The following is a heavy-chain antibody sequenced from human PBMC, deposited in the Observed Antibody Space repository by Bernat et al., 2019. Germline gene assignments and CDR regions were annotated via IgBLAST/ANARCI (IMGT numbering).Heavy chain of an antibody. CDR2: ISGSSSYI. CDR1: GFTFSSYA. CDR3: ARDNYYDSSGFDY. Sequence: EVQLLESGGGLVQPGGSLRLSCAASGFTFSSYAMSWVRQAPGKGLEWVSAISGSSSYIYYADSVKGRFTISRDNAKNSLYLQMNSLRAEDTAVYYCARDNYYDSSGFDYWGQGTLVTVSS. J-gene: IGHJ4*02. V-gene: IGHV3-21*01. D-gene: IGHD3-22*01.